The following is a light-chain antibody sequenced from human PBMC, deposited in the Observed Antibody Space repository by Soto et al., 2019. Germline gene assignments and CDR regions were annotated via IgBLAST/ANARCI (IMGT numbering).Light chain of an antibody. CDR3: QQYNNWPPWT. V-gene: IGKV3-15*01. CDR1: QSVSSN. Sequence: EIVMTQSPATLSVSPGERATLSCRASQSVSSNLAWYQQKPGQAPRLVIYGASTRATGIPARFSGSGSGTEVTLTISSLQSEDFAVYYCQQYNNWPPWTFGQGTKVEIK. CDR2: GAS. J-gene: IGKJ1*01.